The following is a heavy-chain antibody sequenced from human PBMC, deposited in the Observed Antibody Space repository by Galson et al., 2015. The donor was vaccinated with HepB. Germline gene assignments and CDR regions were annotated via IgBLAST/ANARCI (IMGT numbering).Heavy chain of an antibody. V-gene: IGHV1-3*01. D-gene: IGHD3-10*01. CDR1: GYTFTSYA. Sequence: SVKVSCKASGYTFTSYAMHWVRQAPGQRLERMGWINAGNGNTKYSQKFQGRVTITRDTSASTAYMELSSLRSEDTAVYYCARDLPAMVRGYGMDVWGQGTTVTVSS. CDR2: INAGNGNT. CDR3: ARDLPAMVRGYGMDV. J-gene: IGHJ6*02.